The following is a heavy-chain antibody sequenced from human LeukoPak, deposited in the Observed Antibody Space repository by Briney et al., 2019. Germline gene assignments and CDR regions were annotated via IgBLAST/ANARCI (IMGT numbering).Heavy chain of an antibody. CDR2: ICYSGST. CDR1: GGSISTYY. Sequence: SETLSLTCTVSGGSISTYYGNWIRQAPGKGLEWIGYICYSGSTNYNPSLKSRVTMSVDTSRNQFSLKLSSVTAADTAVYYCARDKVVGATCFDYWGQGTLVTVSS. CDR3: ARDKVVGATCFDY. D-gene: IGHD1-26*01. J-gene: IGHJ4*02. V-gene: IGHV4-59*12.